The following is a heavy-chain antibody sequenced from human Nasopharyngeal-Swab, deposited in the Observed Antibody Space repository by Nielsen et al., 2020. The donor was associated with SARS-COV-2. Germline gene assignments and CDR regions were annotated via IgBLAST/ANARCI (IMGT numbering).Heavy chain of an antibody. CDR2: ISYDGSNK. D-gene: IGHD3-22*01. V-gene: IGHV3-30*03. J-gene: IGHJ4*02. CDR3: KRDYYDRSSYVGLVDY. Sequence: GESLKISCAASGFTFSSYGMHWVRQAPGKGLEWVAVISYDGSNKYYADSVKGRFTISRDNSKNTLYLQMNSLRAEDTAVYYCKRDYYDRSSYVGLVDYWGQGTLVTVSS. CDR1: GFTFSSYG.